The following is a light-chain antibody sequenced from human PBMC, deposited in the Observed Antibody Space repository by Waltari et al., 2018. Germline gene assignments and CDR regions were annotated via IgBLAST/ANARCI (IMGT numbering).Light chain of an antibody. CDR1: QSVSSSY. CDR3: QQYGSSRNT. CDR2: GAS. Sequence: EIVLTQSPGTLSLSPGERATLSCRASQSVSSSYLAWYQQKPGQAPRLLIYGASSRATGIPDRFSGSWSGTDFTLTIRSLEPEDFAVYYCQQYGSSRNTFGQGTKLEIK. J-gene: IGKJ2*01. V-gene: IGKV3-20*01.